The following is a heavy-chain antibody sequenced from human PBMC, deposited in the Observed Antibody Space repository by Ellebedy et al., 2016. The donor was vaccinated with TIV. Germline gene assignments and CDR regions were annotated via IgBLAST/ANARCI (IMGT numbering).Heavy chain of an antibody. D-gene: IGHD6-19*01. J-gene: IGHJ2*01. CDR2: IGSSSTHT. V-gene: IGHV3-11*06. CDR3: ARAGSSGWEAYFDL. CDR1: GFTFSDYY. Sequence: PGGSLRLSCAASGFTFSDYYMNRIRQAPGKGLEWVSYIGSSSTHTNYADSVKGRFTISGDNAKNSLYLQMNSLRAEDTAVYYCARAGSSGWEAYFDLWGRGTLVTVSS.